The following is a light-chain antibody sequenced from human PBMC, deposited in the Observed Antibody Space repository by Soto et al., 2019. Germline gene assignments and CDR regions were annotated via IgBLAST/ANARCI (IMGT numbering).Light chain of an antibody. CDR3: QQYDNLPLP. CDR2: DAS. V-gene: IGKV1-33*01. CDR1: QDIKNY. Sequence: EIQMTQYPSSLSASVGDRVTITCQASQDIKNYLNWYQQKSGKAPKLLIYDASDLETGVPSRFSGSGSGTDFTFTINSLQPEDIATYYCQQYDNLPLPFGGGTKVDI. J-gene: IGKJ4*01.